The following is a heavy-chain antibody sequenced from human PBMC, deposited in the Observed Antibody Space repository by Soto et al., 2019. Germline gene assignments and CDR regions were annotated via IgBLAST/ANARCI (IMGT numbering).Heavy chain of an antibody. Sequence: VGSLRLSCAASGFTFSSYWMHWVRQTPGKGLVWVSRINSDGSSTYYADSVTGRFTISRDNAKNTLYLQMNSLRAEDTAVYYCARGGLYFDSWGQGTLVTVSS. CDR1: GFTFSSYW. CDR2: INSDGSST. J-gene: IGHJ4*02. V-gene: IGHV3-74*01. CDR3: ARGGLYFDS.